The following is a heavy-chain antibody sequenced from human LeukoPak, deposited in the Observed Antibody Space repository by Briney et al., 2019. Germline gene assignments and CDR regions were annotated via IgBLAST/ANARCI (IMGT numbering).Heavy chain of an antibody. CDR2: ISSSSSYI. Sequence: GGSLRLSCAASGFTFSRHSINWVRQAPGKGLEWVSSISSSSSYIYYADSVKGRFTISRDNAKNSLYLQMNTLRVEDTAIYYCVRVALYYYGSEGYFFFEHWGQGTPVTASS. CDR3: VRVALYYYGSEGYFFFEH. J-gene: IGHJ4*02. CDR1: GFTFSRHS. D-gene: IGHD3-10*01. V-gene: IGHV3-21*01.